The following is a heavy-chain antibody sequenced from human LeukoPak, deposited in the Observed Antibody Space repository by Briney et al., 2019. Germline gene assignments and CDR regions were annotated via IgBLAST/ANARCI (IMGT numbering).Heavy chain of an antibody. J-gene: IGHJ4*02. CDR3: AKDSANRLYSYPDF. CDR1: GLTFSTYA. V-gene: IGHV3-23*01. CDR2: ISESGDRP. Sequence: GGSLRLSCAASGLTFSTYAMSWVRQAPGKGLEWVSGISESGDRPNYADSVKGRFTISRDNSKNTLYLQMNSLRAEDTAVYYCAKDSANRLYSYPDFWGQGTLVTVSS. D-gene: IGHD2-21*01.